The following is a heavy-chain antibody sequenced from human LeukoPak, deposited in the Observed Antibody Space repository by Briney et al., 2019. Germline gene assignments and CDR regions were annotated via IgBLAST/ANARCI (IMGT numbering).Heavy chain of an antibody. CDR2: IGRSGANS. V-gene: IGHV3-23*01. J-gene: IGHJ4*02. CDR3: AKLQTAVVPAATLGFDS. CDR1: GFTFKKYA. D-gene: IGHD2-2*01. Sequence: GGSLRLSCAASGFTFKKYAMSWVRQSLGKGLEWVSAIGRSGANSYYATSVKGRFSVSRDNTKNTFHLQMNSLRAEDTAIYYCAKLQTAVVPAATLGFDSWGQGTLVTVSS.